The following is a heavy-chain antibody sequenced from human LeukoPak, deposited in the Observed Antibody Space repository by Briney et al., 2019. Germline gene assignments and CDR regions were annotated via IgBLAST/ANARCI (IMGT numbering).Heavy chain of an antibody. CDR3: ATDGYSYAPGDY. J-gene: IGHJ4*02. D-gene: IGHD5-18*01. V-gene: IGHV3-15*01. CDR2: IKSKSDGGRT. CDR1: GFTFSNGW. Sequence: GGSLRLSCAGSGFTFSNGWVIWVRQAPGKGLEWVGGIKSKSDGGRTDYAAPVKGRFTISRHDSKTTLYLQMNTLKPEDSGVYYCATDGYSYAPGDYWGQGTLVTVSS.